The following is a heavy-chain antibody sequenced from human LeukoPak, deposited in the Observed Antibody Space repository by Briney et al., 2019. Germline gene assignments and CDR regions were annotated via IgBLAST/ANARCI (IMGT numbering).Heavy chain of an antibody. CDR3: ARVQQMTPLSPPNWFDP. D-gene: IGHD2-15*01. Sequence: PSETLSLTCTVSGASISSGGYYWSWLRHHPGKGLEWIGYIYYSGSTYYNPSLKSRVTISVDTSKNQFSLKLSSVTAADTAVYYCARVQQMTPLSPPNWFDPWGQGTLVTVSS. V-gene: IGHV4-31*03. J-gene: IGHJ5*02. CDR1: GASISSGGYY. CDR2: IYYSGST.